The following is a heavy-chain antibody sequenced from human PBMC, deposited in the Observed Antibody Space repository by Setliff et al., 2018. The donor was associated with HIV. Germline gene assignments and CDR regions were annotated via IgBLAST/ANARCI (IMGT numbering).Heavy chain of an antibody. V-gene: IGHV1-18*04. D-gene: IGHD3-16*02. CDR3: ARVVALTYYDYIWGSYQDDFEI. CDR2: ISAYNGNT. J-gene: IGHJ3*02. Sequence: ASVKVSCKTSGYTFTGYHMHWVRQAPGQGLEWMGWISAYNGNTKYEQKFQGRITLTTDPSTSKVYMELRSLRSDDTAVYYCARVVALTYYDYIWGSYQDDFEIWGQGTMVTVSS. CDR1: GYTFTGYH.